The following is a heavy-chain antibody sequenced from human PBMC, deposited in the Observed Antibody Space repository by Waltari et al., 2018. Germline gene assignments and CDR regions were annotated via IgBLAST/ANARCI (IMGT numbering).Heavy chain of an antibody. CDR2: IYTSGST. V-gene: IGHV4-4*07. J-gene: IGHJ4*02. CDR1: GGSISSYY. D-gene: IGHD2-2*01. Sequence: QVQLQESGPGLVKSSETLSLTCTVSGGSISSYYWSWIRQPAGKGLELIGRIYTSGSTNHNPPLDSRGTMSVDTSKNQISMKLSAVTAADTAVYYCARGGEGYCRSTSCYHFEYWGQGTLVTVSS. CDR3: ARGGEGYCRSTSCYHFEY.